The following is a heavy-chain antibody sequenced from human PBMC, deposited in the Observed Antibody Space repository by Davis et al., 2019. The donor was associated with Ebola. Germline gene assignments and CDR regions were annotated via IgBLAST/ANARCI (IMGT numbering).Heavy chain of an antibody. D-gene: IGHD6-13*01. CDR1: GFTFSSYA. CDR3: AKDIQYSSSWGAFDI. J-gene: IGHJ3*02. Sequence: SLKISCAASGFTFSSYAMHWVRQAPGKGLEWVSGISWNSGSIGYADSVKGRFTISRDNAKNSLYLQMNSLRAEDTALYYCAKDIQYSSSWGAFDIWGQGTMVTVSS. CDR2: ISWNSGSI. V-gene: IGHV3-9*01.